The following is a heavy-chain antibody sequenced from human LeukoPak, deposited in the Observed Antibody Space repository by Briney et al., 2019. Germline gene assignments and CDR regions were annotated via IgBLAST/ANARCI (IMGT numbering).Heavy chain of an antibody. Sequence: VASVKVSCKASGCTFSSYGISWVRQAPGQGLEWMGRISPNFGKKNYAHKFQGRVTITTDKSKSTAYLQLNSLRSEDTAVYYCTRYCYGSSGSPEAGFDPWGQGALVTVSS. CDR3: TRYCYGSSGSPEAGFDP. CDR1: GCTFSSYG. CDR2: ISPNFGKK. V-gene: IGHV1-69*04. J-gene: IGHJ5*02. D-gene: IGHD3-22*01.